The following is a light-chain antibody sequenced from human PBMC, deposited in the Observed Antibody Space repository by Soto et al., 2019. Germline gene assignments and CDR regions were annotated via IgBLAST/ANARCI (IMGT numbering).Light chain of an antibody. Sequence: DIVLTQSPLSLPVTPGEPASISCRSSQSLLHSNGNIYLDWYLQKPGQSPHLLIYLGSIRASGVPDRFGGSGSGTDFTLEITRVEAEDVGVYYCMQARQAPRTFGLGTKVEIK. J-gene: IGKJ1*01. V-gene: IGKV2-28*01. CDR2: LGS. CDR3: MQARQAPRT. CDR1: QSLLHSNGNIY.